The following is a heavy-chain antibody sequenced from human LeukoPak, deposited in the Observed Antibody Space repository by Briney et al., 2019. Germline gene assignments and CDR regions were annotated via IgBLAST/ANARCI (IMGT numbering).Heavy chain of an antibody. V-gene: IGHV4-61*02. J-gene: IGHJ4*02. Sequence: SETLSLTCTVSGGSISSGSYYWSWIRQPAGKGLEWIGRIYTSGSTKYNPSLESRVALSLDAPKNQVSMQLKSVTDADTAVYYCARGDDFLSPLDHWGQGTLVTVSS. CDR3: ARGDDFLSPLDH. CDR1: GGSISSGSYY. CDR2: IYTSGST. D-gene: IGHD3-3*01.